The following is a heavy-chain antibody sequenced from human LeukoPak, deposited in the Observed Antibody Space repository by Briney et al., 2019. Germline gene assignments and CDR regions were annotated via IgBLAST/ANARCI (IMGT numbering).Heavy chain of an antibody. V-gene: IGHV3-30*03. J-gene: IGHJ4*02. CDR1: GFTFSSYG. CDR3: ASGDSSGYDY. CDR2: ISYDGSNK. Sequence: GGSLRLSCAASGFTFSSYGMHWVRQAPGKGLEWVAVISYDGSNKYYADSVKGRFAISRDNSKNTLYLQMNSLRAEDTAVYYCASGDSSGYDYWGQGTLVTVSS. D-gene: IGHD3-22*01.